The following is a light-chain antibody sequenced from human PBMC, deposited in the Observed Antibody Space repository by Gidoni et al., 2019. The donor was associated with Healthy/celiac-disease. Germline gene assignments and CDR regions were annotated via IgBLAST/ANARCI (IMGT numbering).Light chain of an antibody. Sequence: DIQMTQSPSSLSSSVGDRVTLTCQASHDISNYLDWYQQKPGKAPKLLIYDASNLETGVPSRFSGSGSGTDFTFTISSLQPEDIATYYCQQYDNLPFTFGPGTKVDIK. J-gene: IGKJ3*01. CDR3: QQYDNLPFT. CDR1: HDISNY. V-gene: IGKV1-33*01. CDR2: DAS.